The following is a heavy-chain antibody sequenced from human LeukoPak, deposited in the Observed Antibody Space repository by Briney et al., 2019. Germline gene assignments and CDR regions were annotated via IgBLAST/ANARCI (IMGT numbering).Heavy chain of an antibody. J-gene: IGHJ4*02. CDR2: ISGSGGST. CDR1: GFTVSSFY. CDR3: AKGGANNLYYFDY. Sequence: GGSLRLSCAASGFTVSSFYMSWVRQAPGKGLEWVSGISGSGGSTYYADSVKGRFNISRDNSKNTLYLQMNSLRAEDTAVYYCAKGGANNLYYFDYWGQGTLVTVSS. D-gene: IGHD1-26*01. V-gene: IGHV3-23*01.